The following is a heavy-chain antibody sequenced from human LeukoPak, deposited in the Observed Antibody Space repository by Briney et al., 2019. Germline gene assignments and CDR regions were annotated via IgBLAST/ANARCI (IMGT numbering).Heavy chain of an antibody. CDR3: ARLSITMIRAFDI. CDR1: GGSISSGGYS. J-gene: IGHJ3*02. D-gene: IGHD3-22*01. CDR2: IYHSGST. V-gene: IGHV4-30-2*01. Sequence: SETLSLTCAVSGGSISSGGYSWSCIRQPPGKGLECIGYIYHSGSTNYNPSLKSQVTISVDTSKNQFSLKLSSVTAADTAVYYCARLSITMIRAFDIWGQGTMVTVSS.